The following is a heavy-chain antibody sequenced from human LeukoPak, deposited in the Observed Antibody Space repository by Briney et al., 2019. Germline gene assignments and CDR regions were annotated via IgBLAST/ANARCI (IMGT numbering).Heavy chain of an antibody. J-gene: IGHJ4*02. CDR3: ARTNYYGSGSYYPLFDY. D-gene: IGHD3-10*01. V-gene: IGHV4-4*07. Sequence: SETLSLTCTVSGGSISSYYWSWIRQPAGKGLEWIGRIYTSGSTNYNPSLKSRVTMSVDTSKNQFPLKLSSVTAADTAVYYCARTNYYGSGSYYPLFDYWGQGTLATVSS. CDR1: GGSISSYY. CDR2: IYTSGST.